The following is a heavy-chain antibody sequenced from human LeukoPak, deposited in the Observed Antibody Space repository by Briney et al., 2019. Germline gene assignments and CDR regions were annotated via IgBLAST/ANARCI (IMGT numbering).Heavy chain of an antibody. J-gene: IGHJ6*03. Sequence: ASVKVSCKASGYTFTSYDINWVRQATGQGLEWMGWMNPNSGNTGYAQKFQGRVTMTRNTSISTAYMELSSLRSEDTAVYYCARADERGYSYGYCYYYMDVWGKGTTVTVSS. D-gene: IGHD5-18*01. CDR2: MNPNSGNT. CDR3: ARADERGYSYGYCYYYMDV. V-gene: IGHV1-8*01. CDR1: GYTFTSYD.